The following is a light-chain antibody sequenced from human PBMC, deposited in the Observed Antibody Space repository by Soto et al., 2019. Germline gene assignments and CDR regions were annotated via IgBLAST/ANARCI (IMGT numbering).Light chain of an antibody. CDR1: SSDVGGYNY. CDR3: SSYTGSSTWV. J-gene: IGLJ3*02. V-gene: IGLV2-14*01. Sequence: QSVLTQPASVSGSPGQSITISCTGTSSDVGGYNYVSWYQQHPGKAPKLMISEVSNRPSGVSNRFSGSKSGNTASLTISGLQAEDEADYYCSSYTGSSTWVFGGGTKLTVL. CDR2: EVS.